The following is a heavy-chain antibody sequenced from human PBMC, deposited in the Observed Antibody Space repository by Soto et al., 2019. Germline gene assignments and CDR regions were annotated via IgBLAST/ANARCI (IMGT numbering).Heavy chain of an antibody. D-gene: IGHD4-4*01. V-gene: IGHV3-7*03. Sequence: AGSLRLSCAASGFSFSSYSMSWIRQAPGKGLEWLAHIHENGHFKFYVDSVKGRFTISRDDALNSLYLQMNSLRAEDTAMYYCARDEGVPINYRFDYWGQGTLVTVSS. CDR1: GFSFSSYS. CDR2: IHENGHFK. J-gene: IGHJ4*02. CDR3: ARDEGVPINYRFDY.